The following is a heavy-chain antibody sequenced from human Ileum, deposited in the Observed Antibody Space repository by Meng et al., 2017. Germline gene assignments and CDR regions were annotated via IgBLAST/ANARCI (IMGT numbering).Heavy chain of an antibody. J-gene: IGHJ4*02. CDR3: ARGVVSGSHYNTY. D-gene: IGHD3-10*01. CDR2: IHHSGTT. CDR1: GGSTSRSIW. V-gene: IGHV4-4*02. Sequence: QVQLQESGPGLVKPSGTLSLTCAVSGGSTSRSIWWSWVRQPPEKGLEWIGEIHHSGTTNYSPSLKSRLTISVDKSKNQFSLKLQSVTAADTAVYFCARGVVSGSHYNTYWGQGILVTVSS.